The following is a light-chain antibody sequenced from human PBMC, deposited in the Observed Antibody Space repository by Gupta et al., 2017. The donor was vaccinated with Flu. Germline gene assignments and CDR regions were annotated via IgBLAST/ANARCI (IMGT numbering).Light chain of an antibody. Sequence: SYELTQPPSVSVSPGQTARITCSGDALQKQYAYWYQQKPGQAPVLVIYKDSERPSGIPARFSGSSSGTTVTLTISGDQAEDEAEYYCQETDSSGSYVFGTGTKVTVL. V-gene: IGLV3-25*02. CDR3: QETDSSGSYV. CDR1: ALQKQY. CDR2: KDS. J-gene: IGLJ1*01.